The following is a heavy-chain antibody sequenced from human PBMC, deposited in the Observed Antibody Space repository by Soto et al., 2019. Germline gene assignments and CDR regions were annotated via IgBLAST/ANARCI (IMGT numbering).Heavy chain of an antibody. CDR3: AREREDDFWSGSDFDY. CDR1: GFTFSSYA. CDR2: ITSSNNT. V-gene: IGHV3-23*01. J-gene: IGHJ4*02. Sequence: PGGSLRLSCAASGFTFSSYAMSWVRQAPGKGLEWVSTITSSNNTPYADSVKGRFTISRDNAKNTLYLQMNSLRAEDTAVYYCAREREDDFWSGSDFDYWGQGTLVTVSS. D-gene: IGHD3-3*01.